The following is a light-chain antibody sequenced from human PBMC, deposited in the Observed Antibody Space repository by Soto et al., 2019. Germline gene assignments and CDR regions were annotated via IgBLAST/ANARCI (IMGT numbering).Light chain of an antibody. J-gene: IGLJ2*01. CDR2: DVN. CDR3: SSYTSSSILV. CDR1: SSDVGGYNY. V-gene: IGLV2-14*03. Sequence: QSALTQPASVSGSPGQSITISCTGTSSDVGGYNYFSWYQQHPGKAPKLIIYDVNHRPSGVSNRFSGSKSGNTASLTISVLQAEDEADYYCSSYTSSSILVFGGGTKLTVL.